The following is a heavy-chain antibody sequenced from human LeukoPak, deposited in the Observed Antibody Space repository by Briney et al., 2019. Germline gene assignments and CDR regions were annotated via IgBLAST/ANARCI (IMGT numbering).Heavy chain of an antibody. CDR1: GFTFSSYS. Sequence: GGSLRLSCAASGFTFSSYSMNWVRQAPGKGLEWVSSISSSSSYIYYADSVKGRFTISRDNAKNSLYLQMNSLRAEDTAVYYCARDVSGWYLPRPADFDYWGQGTLVTVSS. D-gene: IGHD6-19*01. J-gene: IGHJ4*02. CDR2: ISSSSSYI. CDR3: ARDVSGWYLPRPADFDY. V-gene: IGHV3-21*01.